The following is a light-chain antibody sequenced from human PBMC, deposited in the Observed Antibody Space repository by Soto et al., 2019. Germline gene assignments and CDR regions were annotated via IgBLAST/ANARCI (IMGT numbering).Light chain of an antibody. J-gene: IGLJ1*01. CDR3: CSYVGSYTYV. CDR2: DVN. CDR1: ISYVCGYNY. Sequence: QSPLTQPRSVSGSPGHSVTISFTGTISYVCGYNYVSWYQQHPGKGPKLMIYDVNKRPSGVPYRFSGSKSGNTASLTISGLQVEDEADYYCCSYVGSYTYVFAAGNKVTVL. V-gene: IGLV2-11*01.